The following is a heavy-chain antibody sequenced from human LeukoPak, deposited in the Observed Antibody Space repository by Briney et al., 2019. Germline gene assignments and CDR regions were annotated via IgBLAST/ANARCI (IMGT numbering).Heavy chain of an antibody. CDR1: GGTFISYA. CDR3: ARSSGWHNDAFDI. D-gene: IGHD6-19*01. J-gene: IGHJ3*02. CDR2: IIPILGIA. V-gene: IGHV1-69*04. Sequence: ASVKVSCKASGGTFISYAISWVRQAPGQGLEWMGRIIPILGIANYAQKFQGRVTITADKSTSTAYMELSSLRSEDTAVYYCARSSGWHNDAFDIWGQGTMVTVSS.